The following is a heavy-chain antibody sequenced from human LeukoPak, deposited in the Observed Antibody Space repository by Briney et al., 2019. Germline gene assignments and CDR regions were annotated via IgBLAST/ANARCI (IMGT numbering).Heavy chain of an antibody. Sequence: ASVKVSCKVSGYTFTSYYMHWVRKAPGQGLGWMGIINPSGGSTSYAQKFQGRVTMTRDTSTSTVYMELSSLRSEDTAVYYCARIYPPIRTYYDYYMDVWGKGTTVTVSS. V-gene: IGHV1-46*01. J-gene: IGHJ6*03. D-gene: IGHD2-2*02. CDR3: ARIYPPIRTYYDYYMDV. CDR2: INPSGGST. CDR1: GYTFTSYY.